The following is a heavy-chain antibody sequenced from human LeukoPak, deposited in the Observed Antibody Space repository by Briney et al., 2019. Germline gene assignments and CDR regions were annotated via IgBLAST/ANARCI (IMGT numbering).Heavy chain of an antibody. D-gene: IGHD1-14*01. J-gene: IGHJ4*02. Sequence: GGSLRLSRAASGFTVSNNYMNWVRQAPGKGLEWVSVIYSGGNTYYADSVKGRFTISRDNSKNSLYLQMNSLRAEDTAVYYCATSPSTGVWGQGTLVTVSS. CDR1: GFTVSNNY. V-gene: IGHV3-53*01. CDR3: ATSPSTGV. CDR2: IYSGGNT.